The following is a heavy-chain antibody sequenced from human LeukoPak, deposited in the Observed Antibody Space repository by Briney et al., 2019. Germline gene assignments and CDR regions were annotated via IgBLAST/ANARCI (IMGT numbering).Heavy chain of an antibody. CDR1: GFTFSSYG. D-gene: IGHD3-22*01. J-gene: IGHJ4*02. Sequence: GGSLRLSCAASGFTFSSYGMHWVRQAPGKGLEWVAVISYDGSYKNYVDSVKGRFTISRDISKNTLYLQMNSLRAEDTAVYYCAKRLGYYDSSEGYFDQWGQGTLVTVSS. CDR2: ISYDGSYK. CDR3: AKRLGYYDSSEGYFDQ. V-gene: IGHV3-30*18.